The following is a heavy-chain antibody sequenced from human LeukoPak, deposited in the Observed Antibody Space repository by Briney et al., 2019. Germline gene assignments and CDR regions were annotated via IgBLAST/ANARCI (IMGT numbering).Heavy chain of an antibody. CDR2: INHSGST. D-gene: IGHD3-10*01. Sequence: PSETLSLTCAVYGGSFSGYYWSWIRQPPGKGLEWIGEINHSGSTNYNPSLKSRVTISVDTSKNQFSLKLSSVTAADTAVYYCARELWFGASYYMDVWGKGTTVTVSS. CDR1: GGSFSGYY. CDR3: ARELWFGASYYMDV. V-gene: IGHV4-34*01. J-gene: IGHJ6*03.